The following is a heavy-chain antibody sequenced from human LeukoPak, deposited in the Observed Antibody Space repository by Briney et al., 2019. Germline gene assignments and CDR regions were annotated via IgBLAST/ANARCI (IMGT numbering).Heavy chain of an antibody. Sequence: GGSLGLSCAASGFTFSSYWMSWVRQAPGKGLEWVANIKHDGGENHYVDSVKGRFTISRDNAKNSLYLQMDSLRAEDTAVYYCARYADGSKSFYRTFDYWGQGTLVTVSS. D-gene: IGHD3-10*01. V-gene: IGHV3-7*05. CDR1: GFTFSSYW. CDR2: IKHDGGEN. J-gene: IGHJ4*02. CDR3: ARYADGSKSFYRTFDY.